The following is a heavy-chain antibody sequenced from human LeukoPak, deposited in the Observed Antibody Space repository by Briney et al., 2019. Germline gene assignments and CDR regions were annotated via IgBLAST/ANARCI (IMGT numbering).Heavy chain of an antibody. CDR1: GGTFSSYA. CDR3: ARTGLVGVVRGVMLSLEN. D-gene: IGHD3-10*01. CDR2: IIPILGIA. V-gene: IGHV1-69*04. J-gene: IGHJ4*02. Sequence: SVKVSCKASGGTFSSYAISWVRQAPGQGLEWMGRIIPILGIANYAQKFQGRVTITTDKSTSTAYMELSSLRSEDTAVYYCARTGLVGVVRGVMLSLENWGQGTLVTVSS.